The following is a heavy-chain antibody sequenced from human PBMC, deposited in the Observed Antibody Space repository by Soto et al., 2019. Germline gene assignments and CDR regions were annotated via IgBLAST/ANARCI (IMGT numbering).Heavy chain of an antibody. CDR2: MNPNSGNA. CDR3: ARAIRREQRLLRALDS. V-gene: IGHV1-8*01. D-gene: IGHD6-25*01. J-gene: IGHJ4*02. Sequence: ASVKVSCKASGYTFTTYDINWVRQATGQGLEWMGWMNPNSGNAGYAQKFQGRVIMTRNASISTAYMELSSLRSEDTAVYYCARAIRREQRLLRALDSWGQGTMVTVSA. CDR1: GYTFTTYD.